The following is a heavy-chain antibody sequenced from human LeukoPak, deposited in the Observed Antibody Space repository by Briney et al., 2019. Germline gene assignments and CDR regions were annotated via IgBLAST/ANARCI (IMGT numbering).Heavy chain of an antibody. CDR2: ISFDGSNK. D-gene: IGHD3-16*01. CDR1: GFTFSSYT. CDR3: AREELGSSLGFDP. Sequence: GGSLRLSCAASGFTFSSYTIHWVRQPPGKGLEWVAVISFDGSNKYYADSVKGRFTISRDNSKNTLYLQMNSLRAEDTAEYYCAREELGSSLGFDPWGQGTLVTVSS. V-gene: IGHV3-30-3*01. J-gene: IGHJ5*02.